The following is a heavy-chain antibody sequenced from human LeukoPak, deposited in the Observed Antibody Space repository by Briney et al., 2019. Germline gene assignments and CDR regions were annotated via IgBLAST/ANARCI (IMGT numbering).Heavy chain of an antibody. CDR3: ARPTYSGSYYWFDY. V-gene: IGHV3-7*02. CDR1: GFTFSSYW. Sequence: GGSLRLSCAASGFTFSSYWMHWVRQAPGKGLEWVANIKPDGSEKDYVDSVKGRFTISRDNAKNSLYLQMNSLRAEDTAVYYCARPTYSGSYYWFDYWGQGTLVTVSS. J-gene: IGHJ4*02. CDR2: IKPDGSEK. D-gene: IGHD1-26*01.